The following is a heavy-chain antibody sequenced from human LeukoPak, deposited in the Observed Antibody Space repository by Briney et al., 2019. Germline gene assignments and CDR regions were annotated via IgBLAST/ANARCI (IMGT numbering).Heavy chain of an antibody. Sequence: GASVKVSCKASGFTFTAYYIHWVRQAPGQGLEWMGRINPNIGVTNYAQKFQARVTMTRDTSINTAYMELSGLTSDDTAIYFCAREREMTTALNWLDPWGQGTLVTVSS. D-gene: IGHD5-18*01. CDR1: GFTFTAYY. J-gene: IGHJ5*02. CDR3: AREREMTTALNWLDP. V-gene: IGHV1-2*06. CDR2: INPNIGVT.